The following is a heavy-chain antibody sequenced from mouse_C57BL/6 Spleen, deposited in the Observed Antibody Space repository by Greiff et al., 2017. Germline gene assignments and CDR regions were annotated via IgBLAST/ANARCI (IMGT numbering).Heavy chain of an antibody. CDR3: TRPAIYYYGSSSAWFAY. D-gene: IGHD1-1*01. V-gene: IGHV1-15*01. J-gene: IGHJ3*01. CDR2: IDPETGGT. CDR1: GYTFTDYE. Sequence: VQVVESGAELVRPGASVTLSCKASGYTFTDYEMHWVKQTPVHGLEWIGAIDPETGGTAYNQKFKGKAILTADKSSSTAYMELRSLTSEDSAVYYCTRPAIYYYGSSSAWFAYWGQGTLVTVSA.